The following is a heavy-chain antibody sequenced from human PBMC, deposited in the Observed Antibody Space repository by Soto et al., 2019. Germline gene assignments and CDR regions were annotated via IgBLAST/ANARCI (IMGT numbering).Heavy chain of an antibody. V-gene: IGHV1-2*04. Sequence: ASVKVSCKASGYTFTGYYMHWVRQAPGQGLEWMGWINPNSGGTNYAQKFQGWVTMTRDTSISTAYMELSRLRSDDTAVYYCARARAAYYDILPAPTALDYWGKGTLVPVSS. CDR3: ARARAAYYDILPAPTALDY. CDR1: GYTFTGYY. J-gene: IGHJ4*02. D-gene: IGHD3-9*01. CDR2: INPNSGGT.